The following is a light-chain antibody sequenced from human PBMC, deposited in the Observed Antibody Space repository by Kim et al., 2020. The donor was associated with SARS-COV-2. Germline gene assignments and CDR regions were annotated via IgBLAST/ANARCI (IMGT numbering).Light chain of an antibody. J-gene: IGKJ4*01. CDR3: QQYYSYPRELT. CDR1: QGISSY. Sequence: LRLTQSPSSFSASTGDRVTITCRASQGISSYLAWYQQKPGKAPKLLIYAASTLQSGVPSRFSGSGSGTDFTLTISCLQSEDFATYYCQQYYSYPRELTFGGGTKVDIK. CDR2: AAS. V-gene: IGKV1-8*01.